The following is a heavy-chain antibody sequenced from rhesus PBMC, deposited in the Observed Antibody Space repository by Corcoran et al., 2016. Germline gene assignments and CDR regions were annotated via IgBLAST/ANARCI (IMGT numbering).Heavy chain of an antibody. D-gene: IGHD5-36*01. CDR3: ARDRATVDFDY. J-gene: IGHJ4*01. CDR2: IDVSSGST. CDR1: GYSISSGYD. Sequence: QVQLQESGPGVVKPSETLSLTCAVSGYSISSGYDWSWIRQPPGKGLEWIGYIDVSSGSTNYNPSLKNRVTISNDTSKNQFSLKLSSVTAADTAVYYCARDRATVDFDYWGQGVLVTVSS. V-gene: IGHV4-127*01.